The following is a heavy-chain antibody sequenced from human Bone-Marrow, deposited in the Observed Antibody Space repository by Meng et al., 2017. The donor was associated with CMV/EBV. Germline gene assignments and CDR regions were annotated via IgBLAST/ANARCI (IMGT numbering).Heavy chain of an antibody. CDR3: ARVKDDSSGYPPDY. CDR2: INSDGSST. Sequence: GESLKISCAASGFTFSSYWMHWVRQAPGKGLVWVSRINSDGSSTSYADSVKGRFTISRDNAKNTPYLQMNSLRAEDTAVYYCARVKDDSSGYPPDYWGQGTLVTVSS. D-gene: IGHD3-22*01. V-gene: IGHV3-74*01. CDR1: GFTFSSYW. J-gene: IGHJ4*02.